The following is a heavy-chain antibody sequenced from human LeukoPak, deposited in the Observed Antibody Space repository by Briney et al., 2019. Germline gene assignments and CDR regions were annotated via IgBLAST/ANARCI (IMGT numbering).Heavy chain of an antibody. CDR1: GFTFSSYE. CDR3: ARGGTLEYFQH. Sequence: PGGSLRLSCAASGFTFSSYEMNWVRQAPGTGLEWVSYISSSGSTIYYADSVKGRFTISRDNAKNSLYLQMSSLRAEDTAVYYCARGGTLEYFQHWGQGTLVTVSS. J-gene: IGHJ1*01. CDR2: ISSSGSTI. V-gene: IGHV3-48*03.